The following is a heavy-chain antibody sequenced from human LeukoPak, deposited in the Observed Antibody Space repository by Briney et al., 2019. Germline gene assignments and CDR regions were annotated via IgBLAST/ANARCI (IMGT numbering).Heavy chain of an antibody. J-gene: IGHJ4*02. CDR3: AKDRYYYDSSGPRGLFDY. D-gene: IGHD3-22*01. CDR1: GFTFSSYA. CDR2: ISGSGGST. Sequence: PGGSLRLSCAASGFTFSSYAMSWVRQAPGKGLEWVSAISGSGGSTYYADSVKGRFTISRDNSKNTLYLQMNSLRAEDTAVYYCAKDRYYYDSSGPRGLFDYWGQGTLVTVSS. V-gene: IGHV3-23*01.